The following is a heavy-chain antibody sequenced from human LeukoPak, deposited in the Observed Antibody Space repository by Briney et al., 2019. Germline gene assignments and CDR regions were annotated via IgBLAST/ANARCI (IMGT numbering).Heavy chain of an antibody. CDR1: GGSISSSSYY. J-gene: IGHJ4*02. CDR2: IYYSGST. D-gene: IGHD3-10*01. V-gene: IGHV4-39*01. CDR3: ARAAPRGVINPADY. Sequence: PSETLSLTCTVSGGSISSSSYYWGWIRQPPGKGLEWIGSIYYSGSTYYNPSLKSRVTISVDTSKSQFSLKLSSVTAADTAVCYCARAAPRGVINPADYWGQGTLVTVSS.